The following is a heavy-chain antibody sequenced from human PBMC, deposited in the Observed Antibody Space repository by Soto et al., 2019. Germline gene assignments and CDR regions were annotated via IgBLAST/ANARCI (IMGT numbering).Heavy chain of an antibody. V-gene: IGHV3-73*02. Sequence: EGQLVESGGGLVQPGGSLKLSCAASGFIFSNSAIHWVRQASGKGLEWVGRIRSKANNYTTTFTASVKGRFTISRDDSKKTASLQMSSVKSEMTAVYYYSSLGFASHGVDFWGLGTLVTVSS. CDR1: GFIFSNSA. CDR2: IRSKANNYTT. J-gene: IGHJ4*02. D-gene: IGHD3-10*01. CDR3: SSLGFASHGVDF.